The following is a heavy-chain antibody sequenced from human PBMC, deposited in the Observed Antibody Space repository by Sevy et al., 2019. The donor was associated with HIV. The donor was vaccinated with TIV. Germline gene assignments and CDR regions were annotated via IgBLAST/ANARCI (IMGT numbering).Heavy chain of an antibody. CDR3: ARGLEMATILDY. CDR2: ISWNSGSI. D-gene: IGHD5-12*01. CDR1: GFTFDDYA. J-gene: IGHJ4*02. Sequence: GGSLRLSCAASGFTFDDYAMHWVRQAPGKGLEWVSGISWNSGSIGYADSVKGRFTISRDNAKNSLYLQMNSLRAEDTAVYYCARGLEMATILDYWGQGTLVTVSS. V-gene: IGHV3-9*01.